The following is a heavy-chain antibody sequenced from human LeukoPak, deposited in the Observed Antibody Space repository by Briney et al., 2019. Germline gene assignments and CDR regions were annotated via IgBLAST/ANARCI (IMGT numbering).Heavy chain of an antibody. Sequence: GGSLRLSCVVSGFTFNRCWMNWVGQAPGKGLEWVAHINPDGRDTYYVDSVKGRFTISRDNAQNSMYLQMNSLRVEDTAVYYCTSWGDTTAEYFQRWGQGTLVTVSS. D-gene: IGHD7-27*01. J-gene: IGHJ1*01. CDR3: TSWGDTTAEYFQR. CDR1: GFTFNRCW. V-gene: IGHV3-7*01. CDR2: INPDGRDT.